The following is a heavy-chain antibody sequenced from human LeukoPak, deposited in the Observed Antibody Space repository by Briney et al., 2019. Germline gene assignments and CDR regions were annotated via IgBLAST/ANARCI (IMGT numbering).Heavy chain of an antibody. CDR3: ARVLSPGYYIWYFDY. CDR1: GGSISSGGYY. Sequence: SETLSLTCTVSGGSISSGGYYWSWIRQHPGKGLEWIGYIYYSGSTYYNPSLKSRVTISVDTSKNQFSLKLSSVTAADTAVYYCARVLSPGYYIWYFDYWGQGTLVTVSS. CDR2: IYYSGST. J-gene: IGHJ4*02. D-gene: IGHD3-22*01. V-gene: IGHV4-31*03.